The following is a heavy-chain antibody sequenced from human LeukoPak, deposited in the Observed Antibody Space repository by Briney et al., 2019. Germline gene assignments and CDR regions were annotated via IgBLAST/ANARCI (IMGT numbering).Heavy chain of an antibody. CDR1: GLHFSGTA. D-gene: IGHD6-19*01. CDR3: AREIAVAAHFDY. J-gene: IGHJ4*02. CDR2: ISHDGMNA. V-gene: IGHV3-23*01. Sequence: GGSLRLSCAASGLHFSGTAMSWVRQAPGKGLEWVSAISHDGMNAYYADSVKGRFTISRDNSKNTLFLQMNSLRPEDTAVYYCAREIAVAAHFDYWGQGTLVTVPS.